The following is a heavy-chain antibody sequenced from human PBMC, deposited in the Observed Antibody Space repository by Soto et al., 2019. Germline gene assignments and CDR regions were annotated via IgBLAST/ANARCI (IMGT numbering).Heavy chain of an antibody. CDR3: AKERSSGWTDTFDY. CDR1: GFTFSNYA. CDR2: ISGSAASA. J-gene: IGHJ4*02. Sequence: GGSLRLSCEASGFTFSNYAMSWVRQAPGKGLKWVSRISGSAASAYYADSVKGRFTISRDNSKNTLYLQMYSLRAEDTAVYYCAKERSSGWTDTFDYWGQGSLVTVSS. V-gene: IGHV3-23*01. D-gene: IGHD6-19*01.